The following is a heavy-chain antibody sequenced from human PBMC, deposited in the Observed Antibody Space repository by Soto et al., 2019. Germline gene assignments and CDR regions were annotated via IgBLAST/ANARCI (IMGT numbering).Heavy chain of an antibody. CDR1: GGTFSSYT. Sequence: QVQLVQSGAEVKKPGSSVKVSCKASGGTFSSYTISWVRQAPGQGLEWMGRIIPILGIANYAQKFQGRVTITADKSTSAAYMGLSSLGSEDTAVYYCAWGYSGYDLRGEFFDYWGQGTLVTVSS. V-gene: IGHV1-69*02. CDR2: IIPILGIA. D-gene: IGHD5-12*01. CDR3: AWGYSGYDLRGEFFDY. J-gene: IGHJ4*02.